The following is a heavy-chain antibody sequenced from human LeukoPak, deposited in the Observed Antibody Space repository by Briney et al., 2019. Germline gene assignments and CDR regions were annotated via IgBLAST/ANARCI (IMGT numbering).Heavy chain of an antibody. D-gene: IGHD4-17*01. CDR3: ARADDYGDSAGVSDAFDI. CDR2: MYHSGST. V-gene: IGHV4-38-2*01. CDR1: GYFISSGYY. J-gene: IGHJ3*02. Sequence: SETLSLTCAVSGYFISSGYYWGWIRQPPGKGLEWIVSMYHSGSTYYNPSLKSRVTISVDTSKNHFSLKLSSVTAADTAVYYCARADDYGDSAGVSDAFDIWGQGTMVTVSS.